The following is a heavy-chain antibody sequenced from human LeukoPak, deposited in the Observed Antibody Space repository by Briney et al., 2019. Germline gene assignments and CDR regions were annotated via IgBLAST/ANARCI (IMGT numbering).Heavy chain of an antibody. V-gene: IGHV5-51*01. CDR3: ACQDIVSTKWGGGFGY. CDR1: GYDFTNYW. J-gene: IGHJ4*02. D-gene: IGHD5/OR15-5a*01. CDR2: MYPDDSDT. Sequence: GESLKISCKASGYDFTNYWIGWVRQMPGKGLEWMGIMYPDDSDTKYSPSFQGQVTISADKSISTAYLQWNSLKTSDTAMYYCACQDIVSTKWGGGFGYWGQGTLVTVSS.